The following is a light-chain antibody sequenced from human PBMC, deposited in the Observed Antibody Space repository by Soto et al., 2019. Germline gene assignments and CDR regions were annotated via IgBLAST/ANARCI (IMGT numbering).Light chain of an antibody. J-gene: IGKJ3*01. CDR3: QLRYTTA. CDR1: QSISTY. CDR2: AAS. V-gene: IGKV1-39*01. Sequence: MQMTQSPSSLSASVGDRVTITCRTGQSISTYLNWYQQKPGKAPKLLIFAASSLHSGVPSRFTGSGSGTDFTLTISSVQPDDSATYYCQLRYTTAFGPGTTVHI.